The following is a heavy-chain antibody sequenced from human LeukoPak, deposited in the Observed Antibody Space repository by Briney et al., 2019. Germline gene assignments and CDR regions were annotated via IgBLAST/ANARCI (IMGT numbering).Heavy chain of an antibody. D-gene: IGHD5-24*01. CDR1: SGSISSSTW. V-gene: IGHV4-4*02. J-gene: IGHJ4*02. Sequence: SSETLSLTCAVSSGSISSSTWWSWVRQPPGKGLEWIGEINHSGSTHYTPSLKSRVTISVDTSDNKSSLKMISVTAADAAVYYCALGYNDIWELWGRGTLVTVSS. CDR2: INHSGST. CDR3: ALGYNDIWEL.